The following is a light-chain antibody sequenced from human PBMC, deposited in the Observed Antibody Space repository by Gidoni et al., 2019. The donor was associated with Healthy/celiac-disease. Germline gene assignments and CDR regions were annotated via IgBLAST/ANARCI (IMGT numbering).Light chain of an antibody. CDR1: QSVSSN. J-gene: IGKJ1*01. CDR3: QQYNKWPPWT. Sequence: EIAMTQSPATLSVSPGERATLSCRASQSVSSNLAGYQQKPGQAPRLLSYAASTRATGIPDRFSGSGSGTEFTLTISSLQSEDFAVYYCQQYNKWPPWTFGQGTKVEIK. V-gene: IGKV3-15*01. CDR2: AAS.